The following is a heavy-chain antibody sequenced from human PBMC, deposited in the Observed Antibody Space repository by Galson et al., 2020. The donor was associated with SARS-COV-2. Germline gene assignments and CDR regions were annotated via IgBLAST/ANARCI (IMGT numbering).Heavy chain of an antibody. CDR3: AGTTAYYFRNMDV. D-gene: IGHD1-26*01. V-gene: IGHV3-53*01. Sequence: GESLKISCAVSGFPISRNYVSWVRQAPGKGLEWVSVVYGDGTTYYSDSVMGRFTISRDKSNNTVHLQMDSLRVEDTAVYYCAGTTAYYFRNMDVWGKGTTVTVSS. CDR1: GFPISRNY. J-gene: IGHJ6*03. CDR2: VYGDGTT.